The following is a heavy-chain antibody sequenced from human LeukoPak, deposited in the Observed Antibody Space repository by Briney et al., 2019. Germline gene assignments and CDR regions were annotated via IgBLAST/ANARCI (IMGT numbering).Heavy chain of an antibody. CDR2: ISYDGSNK. Sequence: GGSLRLSCAASGFTFSSYAMHWVRQAPGKGLEGVAVISYDGSNKYYADSVKGRFTISRDNSKNTLYLQMNSLRAEDTAVYYCASGARERRFDYWGQGTLVTVSS. V-gene: IGHV3-30*04. CDR3: ASGARERRFDY. D-gene: IGHD1-26*01. CDR1: GFTFSSYA. J-gene: IGHJ4*02.